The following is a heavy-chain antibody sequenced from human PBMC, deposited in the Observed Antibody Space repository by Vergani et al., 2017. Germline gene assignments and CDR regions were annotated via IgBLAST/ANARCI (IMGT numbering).Heavy chain of an antibody. CDR2: IKRDGTET. J-gene: IGHJ1*01. CDR3: ARISGGSAHYLHY. D-gene: IGHD2-15*01. CDR1: GFTFGDYY. Sequence: EVHLEESGGGLVQPGGSLRLSCAASGFTFGDYYMAWIRLAPGKGLDWVASIKRDGTETFYVDAVKGRFTISRDNAKTTLYLQMNSLRDEDRGVYYCARISGGSAHYLHYWGQGTLVTVAS. V-gene: IGHV3-7*01.